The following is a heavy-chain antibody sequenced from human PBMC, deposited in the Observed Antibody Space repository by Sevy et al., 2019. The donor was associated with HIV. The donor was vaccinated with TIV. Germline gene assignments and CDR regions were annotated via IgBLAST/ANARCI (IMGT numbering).Heavy chain of an antibody. D-gene: IGHD1-7*01. CDR3: ARDDGNYYFHY. Sequence: GGSLRLSCAASGFTFSKYWMGWVRQAPGKGLEWVANIKQDAGQKYYVDSVKGRFTISRENAKNSLYLQMNSLRAEYTAVYFCARDDGNYYFHYWGQGTLVTVSS. CDR1: GFTFSKYW. CDR2: IKQDAGQK. V-gene: IGHV3-7*01. J-gene: IGHJ4*02.